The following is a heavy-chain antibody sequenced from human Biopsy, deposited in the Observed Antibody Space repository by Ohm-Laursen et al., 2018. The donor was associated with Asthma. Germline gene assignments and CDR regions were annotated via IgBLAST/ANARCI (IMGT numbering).Heavy chain of an antibody. D-gene: IGHD6-25*01. V-gene: IGHV3-11*01. CDR2: ISSSGSTT. CDR1: GFSFSNFA. J-gene: IGHJ6*02. Sequence: GSLRLSCSASGFSFSNFAIHWVRQAPGKGLEWVSSISSSGSTTYPAESVKGRFTISRDNAQKSLFLQMGSLRAEDTAIYYCARVFESSEWGPFYHFGLDVWGQGTTVAVSS. CDR3: ARVFESSEWGPFYHFGLDV.